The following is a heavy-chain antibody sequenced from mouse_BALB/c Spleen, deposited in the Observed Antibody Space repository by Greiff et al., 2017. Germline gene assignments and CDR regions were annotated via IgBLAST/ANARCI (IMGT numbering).Heavy chain of an antibody. CDR2: ISNLAYSI. D-gene: IGHD2-1*01. CDR3: ARALYGNYPFDY. V-gene: IGHV5-15*02. J-gene: IGHJ2*01. CDR1: GFTFSDYG. Sequence: EVQLVESGGGLVQPGGSRKLSCAASGFTFSDYGMAWVRQAPGKGPEWVAFISNLAYSIYYADTVTGRFTISRANAKNTLYLEMSSLRSEDTAMYYCARALYGNYPFDYWGQGTTLTVSS.